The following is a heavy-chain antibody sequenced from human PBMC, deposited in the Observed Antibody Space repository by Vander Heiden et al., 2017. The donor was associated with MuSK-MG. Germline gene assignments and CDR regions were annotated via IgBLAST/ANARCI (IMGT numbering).Heavy chain of an antibody. CDR1: GGTLRGYT. CDR3: AREIREDGIYHYGLDV. Sequence: QVQLVPSGPEVTKPGSSVKVSCKASGGTLRGYTINWVRQAPGQGREWMGRVLPLLGIPNDAQKFQTRLKISVDSSTDTAHLELNNLRSEGTAVYFCAREIREDGIYHYGLDVWGKGTTVSVSS. J-gene: IGHJ6*04. V-gene: IGHV1-69*04. CDR2: VLPLLGIP. D-gene: IGHD1-20*01.